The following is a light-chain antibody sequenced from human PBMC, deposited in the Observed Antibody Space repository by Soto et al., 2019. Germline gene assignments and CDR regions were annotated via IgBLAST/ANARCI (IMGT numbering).Light chain of an antibody. CDR2: DVN. V-gene: IGLV2-14*03. J-gene: IGLJ1*01. CDR3: SSYTGSSTLV. CDR1: STDVDGYDY. Sequence: QSALTQPASVSGSPGQSITISCTGASTDVDGYDYVSWYQQHPGQAPKLMIYDVNNRPSGVSYRFSGSKSGNTASLTISVLQAEDEADYYCSSYTGSSTLVFGTGTKVTVL.